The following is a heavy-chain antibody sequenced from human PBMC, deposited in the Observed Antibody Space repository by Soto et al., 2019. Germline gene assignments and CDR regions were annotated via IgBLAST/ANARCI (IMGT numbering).Heavy chain of an antibody. CDR3: ARTDRDFYGMDV. Sequence: EVQLVESGVGLVQPGGSLRLSCEASGFTFRNYDMHWVRQGTGKGLELVSGISAAGDPDYADSVEGRFTISREHAQSSFFLQINSLRVGDTAVYYSARTDRDFYGMDVWGQGKAVIVSS. V-gene: IGHV3-13*05. CDR2: ISAAGDP. J-gene: IGHJ6*02. CDR1: GFTFRNYD.